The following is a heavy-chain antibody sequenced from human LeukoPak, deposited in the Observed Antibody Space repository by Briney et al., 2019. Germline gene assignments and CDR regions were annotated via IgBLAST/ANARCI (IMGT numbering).Heavy chain of an antibody. J-gene: IGHJ4*02. V-gene: IGHV3-74*01. Sequence: GGSLRLSCTTSGLTFSSHWISWVRQAPGKGLVWVSRIDGDGRSTSYADSVKGRFTISRDNAKNTLFLQMDSLRPEDTAFYYCARAGDSWGQGTLVTVSS. CDR1: GLTFSSHW. CDR2: IDGDGRST. CDR3: ARAGDS.